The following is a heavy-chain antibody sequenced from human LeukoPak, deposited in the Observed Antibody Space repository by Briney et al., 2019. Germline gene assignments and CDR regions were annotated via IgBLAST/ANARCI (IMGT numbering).Heavy chain of an antibody. Sequence: PGGSLRLSCAVSGFTVSSNYMTWVRQAPGKGLEWVSINSGGSTSYADSVKGRFTISRDNSKNTLYLQMNSLRAEDTAVYYCARDVVGATYFDWGQGTLVTVSS. CDR2: NSGGST. D-gene: IGHD1-26*01. CDR3: ARDVVGATYFD. J-gene: IGHJ4*02. CDR1: GFTVSSNY. V-gene: IGHV3-53*01.